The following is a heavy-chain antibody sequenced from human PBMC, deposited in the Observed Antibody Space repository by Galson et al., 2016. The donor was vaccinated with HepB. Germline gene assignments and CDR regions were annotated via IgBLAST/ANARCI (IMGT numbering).Heavy chain of an antibody. Sequence: TLSLTCTVSGDSITSGHYYWSWIRQHPGKGLEWIGYIYYSGSTYYSPSLKSRVTMSLDTSKNQLSLKMSSVTAADTAVYYCARDFRSPGNDGPYDAFDIWGQGTMVTVSS. CDR3: ARDFRSPGNDGPYDAFDI. D-gene: IGHD1-1*01. V-gene: IGHV4-31*03. CDR1: GDSITSGHYY. CDR2: IYYSGST. J-gene: IGHJ3*02.